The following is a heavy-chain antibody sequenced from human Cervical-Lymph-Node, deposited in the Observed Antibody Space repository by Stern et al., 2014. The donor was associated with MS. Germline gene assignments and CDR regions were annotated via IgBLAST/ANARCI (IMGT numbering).Heavy chain of an antibody. CDR1: GYTFTSYW. Sequence: EVQLVQSGPEAKRPGESLKISCQASGYTFTSYWIGGVRQMPGKGLEWIAIIFPGGSYFRYSPSFQGQFPIPADNSSSTASLQWNNLKASDTAIYYCARQRYFDYWGQGTLVTVSS. J-gene: IGHJ4*02. V-gene: IGHV5-51*01. CDR2: IFPGGSYF. CDR3: ARQRYFDY.